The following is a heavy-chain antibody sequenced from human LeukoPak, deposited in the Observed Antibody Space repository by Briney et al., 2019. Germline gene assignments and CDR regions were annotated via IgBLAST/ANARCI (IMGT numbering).Heavy chain of an antibody. D-gene: IGHD3-22*01. Sequence: GGSLRLSCAASGFTFSSYAMSWVRQAPGRGLEWVSAISGSGGSTYYADSVKGRFTISRDNSKNTLYLQMNSLRAEDTAVYYCAKCEGAYYDSSGYPTWGQGTLVTVSS. CDR3: AKCEGAYYDSSGYPT. J-gene: IGHJ5*02. CDR2: ISGSGGST. CDR1: GFTFSSYA. V-gene: IGHV3-23*01.